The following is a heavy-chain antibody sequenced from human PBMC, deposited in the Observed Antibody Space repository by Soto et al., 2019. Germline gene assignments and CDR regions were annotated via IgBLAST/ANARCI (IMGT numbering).Heavy chain of an antibody. V-gene: IGHV3-48*01. J-gene: IGHJ4*02. CDR2: ISSSSSTI. CDR1: GFTFSSYS. CDR3: ARDRRQSRGCFDY. D-gene: IGHD3-10*01. Sequence: GGSLRLSCAASGFTFSSYSMNWVRQAPGKGLEWVSYISSSSSTIYYADSVKGRFTISRDNAKNSLYLQMNSLRAEDTAVYYCARDRRQSRGCFDYWGQGTLVTVSS.